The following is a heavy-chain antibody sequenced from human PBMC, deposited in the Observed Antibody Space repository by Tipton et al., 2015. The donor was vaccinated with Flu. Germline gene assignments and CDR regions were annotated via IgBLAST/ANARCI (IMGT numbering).Heavy chain of an antibody. CDR1: RYSVSSDYY. Sequence: TLSLTCAVSRYSVSSDYYWGWIRQPPGKGPEWIGTIYHSGSTHFNPSLKSRVTISLDTSKNQFSLKLSSVTAADTAVYYCARHPTYYSDSSGAFDIWGPGTMVTVSS. V-gene: IGHV4-38-2*01. CDR3: ARHPTYYSDSSGAFDI. D-gene: IGHD3-22*01. J-gene: IGHJ3*02. CDR2: IYHSGST.